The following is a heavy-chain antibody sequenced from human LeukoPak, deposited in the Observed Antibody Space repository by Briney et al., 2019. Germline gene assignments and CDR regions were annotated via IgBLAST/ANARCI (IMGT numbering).Heavy chain of an antibody. CDR2: ISGSGGRT. Sequence: PGGSLRLSCAASGFTFSSYAMSWVRQAPGKGLEWVSTISGSGGRTYYADSVRGRFTISRDNSKNTLYLQLNSLRAEDTAVYYCANNDYNNPEAWGQGTLVTVSS. D-gene: IGHD4-11*01. CDR3: ANNDYNNPEA. V-gene: IGHV3-23*01. J-gene: IGHJ5*02. CDR1: GFTFSSYA.